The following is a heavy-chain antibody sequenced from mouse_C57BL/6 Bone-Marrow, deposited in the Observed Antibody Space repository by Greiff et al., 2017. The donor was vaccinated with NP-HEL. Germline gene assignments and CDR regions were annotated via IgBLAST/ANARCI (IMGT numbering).Heavy chain of an antibody. J-gene: IGHJ4*01. V-gene: IGHV7-3*01. D-gene: IGHD2-3*01. CDR3: ARYWLLHYAMDD. CDR1: GFTFTDYY. Sequence: VMLLQSGGGLVQPGGSLSLSCAASGFTFTDYYMSWVRQPPGKALEWLGFIRHNANGYISEYNANVKGPFTISRDTSQSILYLHMNALRAEDIATYYCARYWLLHYAMDDWGQGTSVTVSS. CDR2: IRHNANGYIS.